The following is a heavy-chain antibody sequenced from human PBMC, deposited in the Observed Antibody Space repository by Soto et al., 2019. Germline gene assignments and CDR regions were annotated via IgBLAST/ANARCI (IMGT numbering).Heavy chain of an antibody. V-gene: IGHV1-18*01. CDR2: ISAYNGNT. Sequence: QVQLVQSGGEVKMPGASVKVSCKASGYTFTSYHITWVRQAPGQGLEWMGWISAYNGNTNYAQNFQGRVSMTTDSTKTTANKEQKNLSSDDTAVYYCARRTSSARYLCNYWGKGTLVTVSS. D-gene: IGHD6-19*01. J-gene: IGHJ4*02. CDR3: ARRTSSARYLCNY. CDR1: GYTFTSYH.